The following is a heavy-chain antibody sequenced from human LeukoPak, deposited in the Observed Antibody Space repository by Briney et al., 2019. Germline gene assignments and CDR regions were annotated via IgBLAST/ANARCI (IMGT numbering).Heavy chain of an antibody. D-gene: IGHD3-10*01. Sequence: SETLSLTCTLSGDPLGSYFWRWLRQPAGKGLEWIGRISAGGSTYSRPSRTGRVSMSVDKSKGQFSLNLTSLSAAGTAIYYCARDEVYGELYYWGQGTLVSVSS. CDR3: ARDEVYGELYY. J-gene: IGHJ4*02. CDR1: GDPLGSYF. CDR2: ISAGGST. V-gene: IGHV4-4*07.